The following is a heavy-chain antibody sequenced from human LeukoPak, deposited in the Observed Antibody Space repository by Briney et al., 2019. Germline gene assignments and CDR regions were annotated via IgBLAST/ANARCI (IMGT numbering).Heavy chain of an antibody. D-gene: IGHD6-13*01. CDR3: ARGQQLVPGRLDYFDY. V-gene: IGHV3-21*01. Sequence: GVLRLSCAASGFTFSSYSMNWVRQAPGKGLEWVSSISGSGSYIHYADSLKGRFTISRDNAKNSLYLQMNSLRAEDTAVYYCARGQQLVPGRLDYFDYWGQGTLVTVSS. CDR2: ISGSGSYI. J-gene: IGHJ4*02. CDR1: GFTFSSYS.